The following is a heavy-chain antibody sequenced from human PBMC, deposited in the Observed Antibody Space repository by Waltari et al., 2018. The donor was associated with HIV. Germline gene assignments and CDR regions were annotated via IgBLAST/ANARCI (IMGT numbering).Heavy chain of an antibody. J-gene: IGHJ6*02. D-gene: IGHD6-13*01. CDR2: ISTSGSA. V-gene: IGHV4-61*02. Sequence: QVQLQESGPGLVKPSQTLSLSCSVSGGAISGGPSYWCWIRQPAGKGLEWIGRISTSGSANYNYALRSRVTISIDTSSNQFSLKLNSVSAADTAVYFCAREYVAAAGYFYGLDVWGQGTTVTASS. CDR3: AREYVAAAGYFYGLDV. CDR1: GGAISGGPSY.